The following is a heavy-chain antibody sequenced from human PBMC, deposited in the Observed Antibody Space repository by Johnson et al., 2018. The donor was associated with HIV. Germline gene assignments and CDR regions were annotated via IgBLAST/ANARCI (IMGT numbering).Heavy chain of an antibody. CDR1: GLSFSTFG. V-gene: IGHV3-30*03. CDR3: ASFAAAGDAFDI. Sequence: QVPLVESGGGVVQPGKSLTLSCVGSGLSFSTFGIHWVRQAPGKGPEWAAVISYDGSNKYYTDSVRGRFTISRDNSKNTLYLQMNSLRAEDTAVYYCASFAAAGDAFDIWGQGTMVTVSS. CDR2: ISYDGSNK. D-gene: IGHD6-13*01. J-gene: IGHJ3*02.